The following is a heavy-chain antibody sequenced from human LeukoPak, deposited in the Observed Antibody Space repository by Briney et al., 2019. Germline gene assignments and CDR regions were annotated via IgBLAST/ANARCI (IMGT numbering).Heavy chain of an antibody. CDR1: GFTVSSNY. CDR3: ARDLRSSSWYNWFDP. D-gene: IGHD6-13*01. J-gene: IGHJ5*02. CDR2: IYSGGST. Sequence: GGSLRPSCAASGFTVSSNYMSWVRQAPGKGLEWVSVIYSGGSTYYADSVKGRFTISRDNSKNTLYLQMNSLRAEDTAVYYCARDLRSSSWYNWFDPWGQGTLVTVSS. V-gene: IGHV3-66*02.